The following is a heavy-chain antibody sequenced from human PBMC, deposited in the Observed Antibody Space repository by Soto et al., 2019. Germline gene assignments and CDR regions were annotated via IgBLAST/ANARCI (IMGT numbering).Heavy chain of an antibody. V-gene: IGHV4-61*08. CDR2: IYYIGST. Sequence: SETLSLTCTVSGGSVSSGDYYWSWIRQPPGRGLEWIAYIYYIGSTNYNPSLKSRVTISVDTSKNQFSLKLSSVTAADTAVYYCARRYYDFWSGYRQYFDYWGQGTLVTVSS. CDR3: ARRYYDFWSGYRQYFDY. J-gene: IGHJ4*02. D-gene: IGHD3-3*01. CDR1: GGSVSSGDYY.